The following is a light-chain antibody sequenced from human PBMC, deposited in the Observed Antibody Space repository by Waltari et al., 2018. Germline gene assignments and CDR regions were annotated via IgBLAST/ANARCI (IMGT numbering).Light chain of an antibody. J-gene: IGKJ1*01. CDR1: QSLLHRNGHNY. V-gene: IGKV2-28*01. CDR3: MQSLQTLWT. CDR2: LGS. Sequence: DIVVTQSPLSLPVTPGGPAAISCRSSQSLLHRNGHNYLDWYWQKPGQSPQLLIYLGSNRASGVPDRFSGSGSGTDFTLRISRVEAEDVGVYYCMQSLQTLWTFGPGTKVEIK.